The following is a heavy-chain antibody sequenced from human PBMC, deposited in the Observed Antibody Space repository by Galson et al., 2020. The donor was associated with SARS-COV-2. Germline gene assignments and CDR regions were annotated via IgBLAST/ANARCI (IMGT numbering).Heavy chain of an antibody. CDR2: IYYSGRT. V-gene: IGHV4-31*03. Sequence: SETLSLTCTVSGGSISSGGYYWSWIRQHPGKGLEWIGYIYYSGRTYYNPSLKSRVTISVDTSKNQFSLKLSSVTAADTAVYYCARDRVKSLYSYGTYYYYGMDVWGQGTTVTVSS. J-gene: IGHJ6*02. CDR3: ARDRVKSLYSYGTYYYYGMDV. D-gene: IGHD5-18*01. CDR1: GGSISSGGYY.